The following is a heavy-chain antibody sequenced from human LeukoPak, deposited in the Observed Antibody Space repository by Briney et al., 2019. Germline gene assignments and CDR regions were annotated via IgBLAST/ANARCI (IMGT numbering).Heavy chain of an antibody. Sequence: GGSLRLSCAASGFTVSSNYMSWVRQAPGKGLEWVSVIYSGGSTYYADSVKGRFTISRDNSKNTLYLQMNSLRAEGTAVYYCAGGIRLGELSLDYWGQGTLVTVSS. CDR2: IYSGGST. V-gene: IGHV3-66*01. J-gene: IGHJ4*02. CDR1: GFTVSSNY. CDR3: AGGIRLGELSLDY. D-gene: IGHD3-16*02.